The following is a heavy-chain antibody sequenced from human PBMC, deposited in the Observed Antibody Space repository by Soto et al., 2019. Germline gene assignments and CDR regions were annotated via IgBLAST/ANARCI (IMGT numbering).Heavy chain of an antibody. CDR3: AGEARAGATKGSCDS. V-gene: IGHV4-34*01. CDR2: INHSGST. Sequence: SETLSLTCAVYGGSFSGYSWTWIRQPPGTGLEWIGEINHSGSTNYNPSLKSRVTISVDTSKNQFSLKLTSVTAADTAVYYCAGEARAGATKGSCDSWGQGTLVTVSS. D-gene: IGHD1-26*01. J-gene: IGHJ4*02. CDR1: GGSFSGYS.